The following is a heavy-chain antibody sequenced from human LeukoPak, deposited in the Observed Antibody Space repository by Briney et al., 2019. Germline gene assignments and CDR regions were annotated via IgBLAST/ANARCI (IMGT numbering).Heavy chain of an antibody. V-gene: IGHV1-3*01. CDR2: INAGNGYT. CDR3: ARARIAVAGPFDY. D-gene: IGHD6-19*01. CDR1: GYTFTAYA. Sequence: ASVKVSCKASGYTFTAYAVYWVCHVPGQGLEWIGWINAGNGYTKYSQKSQGRVTITRDTSAGTTYMELSSLRSEDTAVYYCARARIAVAGPFDYWGQGTLVTVSS. J-gene: IGHJ4*02.